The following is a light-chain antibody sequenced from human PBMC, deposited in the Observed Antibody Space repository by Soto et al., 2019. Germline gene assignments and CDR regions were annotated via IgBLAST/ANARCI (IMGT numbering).Light chain of an antibody. CDR1: SSNIGNNY. CDR3: GTWDSSLSAYV. V-gene: IGLV1-51*01. J-gene: IGLJ1*01. CDR2: DNN. Sequence: QSVLTQPPSVSAGPGQKVTISCSGSSSNIGNNYVSWYQQLPGTAPKLLIYDNNKRPSGIPDRFSGSKSGTSATLGITGLQTGDEADYYCGTWDSSLSAYVFGTGTQVTVL.